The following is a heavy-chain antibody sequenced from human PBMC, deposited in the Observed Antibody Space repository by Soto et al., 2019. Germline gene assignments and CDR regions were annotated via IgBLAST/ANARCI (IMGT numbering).Heavy chain of an antibody. Sequence: QVHLQESGPGLVKPSETLSLTCTVSGGPVSSRSYWWTWIRPSPGRGLEWIGSLYSSGSTKYNPSLQRRVSTSVDTSKIQFSRTLTSVTAADPAVYYCARDQREDYAWGPKGVFDQWGPGTLVTISS. J-gene: IGHJ4*02. CDR1: GGPVSSRSYW. CDR3: ARDQREDYAWGPKGVFDQ. CDR2: LYSSGST. V-gene: IGHV4-61*01. D-gene: IGHD3-16*01.